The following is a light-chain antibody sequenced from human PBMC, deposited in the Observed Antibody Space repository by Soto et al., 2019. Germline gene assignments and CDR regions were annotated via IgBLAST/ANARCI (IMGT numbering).Light chain of an antibody. CDR2: GAS. CDR1: QSVSSSY. Sequence: EIVLTQSPGTLSLSPGERATLSCRASQSVSSSYLAWYQQKPGQAPRLLIYGASSRATGIPDRFSGSGSGTDFTLTISRLEPEDFAVYYCQQYNKWPLTFGPGTKV. V-gene: IGKV3-20*01. J-gene: IGKJ3*01. CDR3: QQYNKWPLT.